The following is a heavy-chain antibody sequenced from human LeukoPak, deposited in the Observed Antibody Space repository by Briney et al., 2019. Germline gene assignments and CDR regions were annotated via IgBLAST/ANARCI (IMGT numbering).Heavy chain of an antibody. D-gene: IGHD4-17*01. V-gene: IGHV3-23*01. J-gene: IGHJ2*01. CDR2: ISGST. CDR1: GFTFSSYA. CDR3: AKGLSGDYLSNYWYFDL. Sequence: PGGSLRLSCAASGFTFSSYAMSWVRQAPGKGLEWVSGISGSTYNADSVKGRITISRDNSKNTLYLQMNRLRAEDSAVYYCAKGLSGDYLSNYWYFDLWGRGTLVTVSS.